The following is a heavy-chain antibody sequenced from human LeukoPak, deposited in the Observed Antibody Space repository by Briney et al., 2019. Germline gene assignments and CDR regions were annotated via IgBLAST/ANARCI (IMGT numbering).Heavy chain of an antibody. D-gene: IGHD3-3*01. J-gene: IGHJ2*01. V-gene: IGHV1-2*02. CDR2: INPNSGGT. Sequence: GASVKVSCKASGYTFTGYYMHWVRQAPGQGLEWMGWINPNSGGTNYAQKFQGRVTMTRDTSISTAYMELSRLRSDDTAVYYCARVGTIFGVVIIWYFDLWGRGTLVTVSS. CDR3: ARVGTIFGVVIIWYFDL. CDR1: GYTFTGYY.